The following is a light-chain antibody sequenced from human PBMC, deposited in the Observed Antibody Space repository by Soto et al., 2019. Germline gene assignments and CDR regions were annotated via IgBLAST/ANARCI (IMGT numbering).Light chain of an antibody. CDR3: CSYVGTYTYV. Sequence: QSALTQPRSVSGSPGQSVTISCTGTRSDVGGYNYVSWYQQHPGQAPKRMIYDVSKRPSEVPDRFSGSKSGNTAFLTISGLQAEDEADYFCCSYVGTYTYVFGTGTKVTVL. J-gene: IGLJ1*01. CDR1: RSDVGGYNY. V-gene: IGLV2-11*01. CDR2: DVS.